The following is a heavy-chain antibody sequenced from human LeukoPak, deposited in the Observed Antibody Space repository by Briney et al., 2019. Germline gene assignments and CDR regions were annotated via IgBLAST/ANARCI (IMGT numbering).Heavy chain of an antibody. D-gene: IGHD1-26*01. CDR3: TVGALQGAFDI. CDR2: IKSKTDGGTT. CDR1: GFTFSNAW. V-gene: IGHV3-15*01. J-gene: IGHJ3*02. Sequence: GGSLRLSCAASGFTFSNAWMSWVRQAPGKGLEWVGHIKSKTDGGTTDYAAPVKGRFTISRDDSRNTLYLQMNSLKTEDTAVYYCTVGALQGAFDIWGQGTMVTVSS.